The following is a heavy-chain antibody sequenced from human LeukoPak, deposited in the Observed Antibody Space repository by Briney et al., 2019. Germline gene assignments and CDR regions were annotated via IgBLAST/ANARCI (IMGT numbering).Heavy chain of an antibody. CDR2: IYSGGST. V-gene: IGHV3-53*01. CDR1: GFTVSGNY. J-gene: IGHJ3*02. D-gene: IGHD3-9*01. CDR3: AREIKTYYDILTGYSPDAFDI. Sequence: GGSLRLSCAVSGFTVSGNYMSWVRQAPGKGLEWVSLIYSGGSTYYADSVKGRFTISRDNSKNTLYLQMNSLRAEDTAVYYCAREIKTYYDILTGYSPDAFDIWGQGTLVTVSS.